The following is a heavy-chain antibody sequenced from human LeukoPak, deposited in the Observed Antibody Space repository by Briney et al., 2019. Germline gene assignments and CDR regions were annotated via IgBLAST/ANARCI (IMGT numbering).Heavy chain of an antibody. CDR3: ATSAAMDV. CDR1: GGSFSGYY. Sequence: SETLSLTSAVYGGSFSGYYWSWIRQPPGKGLEWIGEINHSGSTNYNPSLKSRVTISVDTSKNQFSLKLSSVTAADTALYYCATSAAMDVWGQGTTVTVSS. J-gene: IGHJ6*02. D-gene: IGHD6-13*01. V-gene: IGHV4-34*01. CDR2: INHSGST.